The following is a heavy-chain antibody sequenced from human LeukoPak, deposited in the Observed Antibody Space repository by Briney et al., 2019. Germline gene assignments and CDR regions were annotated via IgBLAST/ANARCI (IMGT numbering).Heavy chain of an antibody. V-gene: IGHV3-30*18. Sequence: GGSLRLSCAASGFTFSTYGMHWVRQAPGKGLEWVALMSYDGSNEHYAGSVKGRFTISRDNSKNTLYLQMNSLRAEDTAVYYSAKSGQSGGYYYYGMDVWGQGTTVTVSS. CDR3: AKSGQSGGYYYYGMDV. CDR1: GFTFSTYG. D-gene: IGHD3-16*01. J-gene: IGHJ6*02. CDR2: MSYDGSNE.